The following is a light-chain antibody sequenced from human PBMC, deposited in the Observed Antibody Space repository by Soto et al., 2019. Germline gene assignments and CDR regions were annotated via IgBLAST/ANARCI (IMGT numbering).Light chain of an antibody. CDR1: QGIGNY. CDR2: GAS. V-gene: IGKV1-27*01. J-gene: IGKJ1*01. Sequence: DFRMTQSPSSLSASVGDRVTITCRASQGIGNYLAWYQQRPGKVPKLLISGASTLQSGIPSRFSGSGSGTDFTLTISSLQPEDVATYYCQKYDSAPKTFGQGTKVDIK. CDR3: QKYDSAPKT.